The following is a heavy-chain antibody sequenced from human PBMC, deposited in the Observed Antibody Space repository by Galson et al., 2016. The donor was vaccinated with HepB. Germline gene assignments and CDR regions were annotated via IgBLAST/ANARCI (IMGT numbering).Heavy chain of an antibody. CDR2: IWYDRNNK. CDR3: ARDRYGDYLDY. Sequence: SLRLSCAASGFTFNSYGTHWVRQAPGKGLEWVAIIWYDRNNKYYADSVKGRFTISRDISKNTLYLRMNSLRAEDTAVYYCARDRYGDYLDYWGQGTLVTVSS. J-gene: IGHJ4*02. CDR1: GFTFNSYG. D-gene: IGHD4-17*01. V-gene: IGHV3-33*01.